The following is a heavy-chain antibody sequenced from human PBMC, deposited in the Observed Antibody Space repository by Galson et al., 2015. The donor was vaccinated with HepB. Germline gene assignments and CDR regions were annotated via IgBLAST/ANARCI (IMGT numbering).Heavy chain of an antibody. CDR1: GDSVSSNSAA. CDR2: TYYGSKWYN. CDR3: ARGSEGILWFGEGAFDI. V-gene: IGHV6-1*01. D-gene: IGHD3-10*01. Sequence: CAISGDSVSSNSAAWNWIRQSPSRGLEWLGRTYYGSKWYNDYAVSVKSRITINPDTSKNQFSLQLNSVTPEDTAVYYCARGSEGILWFGEGAFDIWCQGTMVTVSS. J-gene: IGHJ3*02.